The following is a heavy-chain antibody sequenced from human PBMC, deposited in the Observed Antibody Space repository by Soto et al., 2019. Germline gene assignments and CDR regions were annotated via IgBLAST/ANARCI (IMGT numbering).Heavy chain of an antibody. D-gene: IGHD6-19*01. Sequence: EVQLVESGGGLVQPGRSLRLSCAASGFTCDDYAMHWVRQAPGKGLEWVSGISWNSCSIGYADSVKGRFTISRDNAKKSQYLQMNSLIAEDTALYYCAKDIVGIGVAGPWGYGIDVWGKGTTVTVSS. CDR1: GFTCDDYA. CDR3: AKDIVGIGVAGPWGYGIDV. J-gene: IGHJ6*04. CDR2: ISWNSCSI. V-gene: IGHV3-9*01.